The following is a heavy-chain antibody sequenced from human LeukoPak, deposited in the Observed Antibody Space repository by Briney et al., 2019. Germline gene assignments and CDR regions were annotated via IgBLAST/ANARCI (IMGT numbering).Heavy chain of an antibody. V-gene: IGHV3-23*01. CDR3: AKEKGALGGYDAFDY. J-gene: IGHJ4*02. D-gene: IGHD5-12*01. CDR2: ISSTGGTT. CDR1: GITFSSYG. Sequence: QPGGSLRLSCAASGITFSSYGMSWVRQAPGKGLEWVSSISSTGGTTYYADSVKGRFTISRDNSKNTLYLQMNSLRAEDTAVYYCAKEKGALGGYDAFDYWGQGTLVTVSS.